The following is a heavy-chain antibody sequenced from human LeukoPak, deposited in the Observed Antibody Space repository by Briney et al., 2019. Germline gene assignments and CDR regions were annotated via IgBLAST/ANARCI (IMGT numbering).Heavy chain of an antibody. V-gene: IGHV4-59*08. J-gene: IGHJ4*02. CDR2: IYSSGST. CDR3: ARRSSVYYDFDY. D-gene: IGHD5/OR15-5a*01. CDR1: GGSISSYY. Sequence: PSETLSLTCTVSGGSISSYYWSWIRQPPGKGLEWIGYIYSSGSTNYNPSLKSRVTISVDTSNNQFSLKLNSVTAADTAVYYCARRSSVYYDFDYWGQGTLVTVSS.